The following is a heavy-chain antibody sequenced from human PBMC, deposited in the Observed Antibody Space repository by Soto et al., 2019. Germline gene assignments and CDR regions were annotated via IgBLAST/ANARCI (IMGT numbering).Heavy chain of an antibody. D-gene: IGHD6-6*01. J-gene: IGHJ6*02. CDR1: GFTFNSYG. CDR3: AKDHLGAQLSSFYHGMDV. Sequence: QVQLVESGGGVVQPGRSLRLSCAASGFTFNSYGMHWVRQAPGKGLEWVAIISYDGSNKYYADSVKGRFTISRDNSKNTLYVQMNSLRGEDTAVYYCAKDHLGAQLSSFYHGMDVWGQGTTVTVSS. CDR2: ISYDGSNK. V-gene: IGHV3-30*18.